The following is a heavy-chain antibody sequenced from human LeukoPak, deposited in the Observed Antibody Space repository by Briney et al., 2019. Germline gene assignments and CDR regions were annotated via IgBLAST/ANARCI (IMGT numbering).Heavy chain of an antibody. CDR3: ARGGKSDCSGGTCYDY. CDR2: ISWNSGSI. CDR1: GFTFDDYA. D-gene: IGHD2-15*01. J-gene: IGHJ4*02. Sequence: PGGSLRLSCAASGFTFDDYAMHWVRQAPGKGLEWVSGISWNSGSIGYADSVKGRFTISRDNAKNSLYLQMNSLRAEDTAVYYCARGGKSDCSGGTCYDYWGQGTLVTVSS. V-gene: IGHV3-9*01.